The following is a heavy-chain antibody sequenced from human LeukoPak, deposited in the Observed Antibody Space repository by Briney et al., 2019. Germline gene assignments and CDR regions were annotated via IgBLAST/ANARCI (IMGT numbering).Heavy chain of an antibody. Sequence: PSETLSLTCTVSGGSISSSSYYWGWIRQPPGKGLEWIGSIYYSGSTYYNPSLKSRVTISVDTSKNQFSLKLSSVTAADTAVYYCARDRRDFYDILTGYSFNNWFDPWGQGTLVTVSS. CDR1: GGSISSSSYY. CDR2: IYYSGST. J-gene: IGHJ5*02. V-gene: IGHV4-39*07. CDR3: ARDRRDFYDILTGYSFNNWFDP. D-gene: IGHD3-9*01.